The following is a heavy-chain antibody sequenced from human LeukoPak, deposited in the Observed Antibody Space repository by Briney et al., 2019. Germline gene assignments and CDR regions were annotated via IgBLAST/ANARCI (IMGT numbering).Heavy chain of an antibody. V-gene: IGHV4-61*02. Sequence: SETLSLTCTVSGGSISSSSYYWGWVRQPAGKGLEWIGRIYTSGSTNYNPSLKSRVTISVDTSKNQFSLKLSSVTAADTAVYYCARNEYYYYYMDVWGKGTTVTVSS. CDR1: GGSISSSSYY. J-gene: IGHJ6*03. CDR3: ARNEYYYYYMDV. CDR2: IYTSGST.